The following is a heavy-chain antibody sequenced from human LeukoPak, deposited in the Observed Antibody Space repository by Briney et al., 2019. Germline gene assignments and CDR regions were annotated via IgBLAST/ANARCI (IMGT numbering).Heavy chain of an antibody. V-gene: IGHV4-39*07. J-gene: IGHJ4*02. CDR2: IYYSGST. D-gene: IGHD1-14*01. CDR3: AKPARTDYTDY. Sequence: ETLSLTCTVSGGSISSSSYYWGWIRQPPGKGLEWIGSIYYSGSTYYNPSLKSRVTISVDTSKNQFSLKLSSVTAADTAVYYCAKPARTDYTDYWGQGTLVTVSS. CDR1: GGSISSSSYY.